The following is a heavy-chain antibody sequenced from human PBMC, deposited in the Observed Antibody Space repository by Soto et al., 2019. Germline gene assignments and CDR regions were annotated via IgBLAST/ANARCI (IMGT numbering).Heavy chain of an antibody. CDR2: IYYSGST. CDR1: GGSISSSSYY. D-gene: IGHD1-26*01. J-gene: IGHJ6*03. CDR3: AVNKAGSSTHYYYYYYMDV. V-gene: IGHV4-39*01. Sequence: SETLSLTCTVSGGSISSSSYYWGWIRQPPGKGLEWIGSIYYSGSTYYNPSLKSRVTISVDTSKNQFSLKLSSVTAADTAVYYCAVNKAGSSTHYYYYYYMDVWGKGTTVTVSS.